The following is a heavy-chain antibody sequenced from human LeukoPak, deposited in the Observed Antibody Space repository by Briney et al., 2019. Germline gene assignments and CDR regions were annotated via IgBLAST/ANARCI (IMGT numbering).Heavy chain of an antibody. CDR3: TTITALGS. J-gene: IGHJ5*02. CDR1: GFKFSNEA. V-gene: IGHV3-23*01. CDR2: ISAPDGST. Sequence: GGSLRLSCAASGFKFSNEAMNWVRQAPEEGLEWIATISAPDGSTYYADSVKGRFTTSRDNSKNTVYLQMNSPRAEDTAIYYCTTITALGSWGQGTRVTVSS. D-gene: IGHD1-20*01.